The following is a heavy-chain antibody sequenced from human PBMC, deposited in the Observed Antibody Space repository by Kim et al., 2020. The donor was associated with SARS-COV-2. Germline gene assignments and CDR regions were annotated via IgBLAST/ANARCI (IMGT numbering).Heavy chain of an antibody. D-gene: IGHD5-12*01. Sequence: GGSLRLSCAASGFTFGSYSMKWVRQAPGKGLEWVSSISSSSGYIYYADSVKGRFTISRDNAKNSLYLQMNSLRAEDTAVYYCARVSSGLAFDIWGQGTMVTVPS. J-gene: IGHJ3*02. V-gene: IGHV3-21*01. CDR3: ARVSSGLAFDI. CDR2: ISSSSGYI. CDR1: GFTFGSYS.